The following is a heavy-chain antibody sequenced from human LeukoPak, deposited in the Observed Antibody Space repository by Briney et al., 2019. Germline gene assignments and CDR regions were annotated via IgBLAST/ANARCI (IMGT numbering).Heavy chain of an antibody. CDR2: INPNSGGT. J-gene: IGHJ2*01. V-gene: IGHV1-2*02. CDR3: ARGGFLSSGPWPPGFDL. CDR1: GYTFTAYY. Sequence: GASVKVSCKASGYTFTAYYMHWVRQVPGQGLEWMGWINPNSGGTKDAHKFQGRVTMTRDTSITTAYMDLSRLRSDDSAVYYCARGGFLSSGPWPPGFDLWGRGTLVTVSS. D-gene: IGHD3-10*01.